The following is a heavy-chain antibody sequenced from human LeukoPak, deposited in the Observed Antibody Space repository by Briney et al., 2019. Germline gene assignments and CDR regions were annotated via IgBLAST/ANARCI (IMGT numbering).Heavy chain of an antibody. Sequence: SETLSLTCAVYGVSFSGYYWSWIRQPPGKGLEWIGEINHSGSTNYNPSLESRVTISIDTSKNQFSLKLSSVTAADTAVYYCARATTVVRLVDYWGQGTLVTVSS. CDR1: GVSFSGYY. J-gene: IGHJ4*02. CDR2: INHSGST. V-gene: IGHV4-34*01. CDR3: ARATTVVRLVDY. D-gene: IGHD4-23*01.